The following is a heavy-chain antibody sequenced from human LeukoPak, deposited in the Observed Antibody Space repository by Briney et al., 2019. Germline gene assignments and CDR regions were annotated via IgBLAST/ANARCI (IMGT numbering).Heavy chain of an antibody. Sequence: GASVKVSCKASGGTFSSYAISWVRQAPGQGLEWMGGIIPIFGTANYAQKFQGRVTITADESTSTAYMELSSLRSEDTAVYYCATTPDIVVVPAAMIGPGSFGNWGQGTLVTVSS. CDR1: GGTFSSYA. CDR3: ATTPDIVVVPAAMIGPGSFGN. D-gene: IGHD2-2*01. CDR2: IIPIFGTA. J-gene: IGHJ4*02. V-gene: IGHV1-69*13.